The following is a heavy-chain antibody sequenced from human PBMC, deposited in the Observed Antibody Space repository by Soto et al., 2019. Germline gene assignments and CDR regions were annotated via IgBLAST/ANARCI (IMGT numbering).Heavy chain of an antibody. D-gene: IGHD6-13*01. Sequence: SQTLSLTCGVSGGSISNSNWWSWFRQPPGKGLEWIGEIYHSWSTNYNPSLKSRVTISVDKSRNQFSLKLSSVTAADTAVYYCVRDLTAGIAATKLYFWGQG. V-gene: IGHV4-4*02. CDR3: VRDLTAGIAATKLYF. CDR1: GGSISNSNW. CDR2: IYHSWST. J-gene: IGHJ1*01.